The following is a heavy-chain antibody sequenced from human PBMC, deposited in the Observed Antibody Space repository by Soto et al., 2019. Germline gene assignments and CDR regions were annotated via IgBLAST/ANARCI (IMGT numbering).Heavy chain of an antibody. Sequence: QVQLVESGGGVVQPGGSLRLSCAASGFSFSNYAMHWVRQAPGKGLEWVAVISYDGTKKYYADSVNGRFTISRDNSKNTLFLQMDRLRVEDTAVNYCATLYCSSNSCRRMRDPGHYYGMDVWGQGTTVIVSS. J-gene: IGHJ6*02. CDR3: ATLYCSSNSCRRMRDPGHYYGMDV. V-gene: IGHV3-30*03. CDR1: GFSFSNYA. CDR2: ISYDGTKK. D-gene: IGHD2-2*01.